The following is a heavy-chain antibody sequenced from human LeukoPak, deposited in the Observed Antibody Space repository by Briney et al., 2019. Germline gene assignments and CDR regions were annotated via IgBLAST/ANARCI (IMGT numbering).Heavy chain of an antibody. CDR3: VVDDFTLTRGVIIDY. CDR1: GFTFSKAW. CDR2: IKTRSEGGTT. D-gene: IGHD3-10*01. Sequence: GESLRLSCAASGFTFSKAWLNWVRQAPGKGLEWVGRIKTRSEGGTTDYGAPVKGRFTISRDDSQDTLYLQMNSLKTEDTAVYYCVVDDFTLTRGVIIDYWGQGTLVTVSS. J-gene: IGHJ4*02. V-gene: IGHV3-15*01.